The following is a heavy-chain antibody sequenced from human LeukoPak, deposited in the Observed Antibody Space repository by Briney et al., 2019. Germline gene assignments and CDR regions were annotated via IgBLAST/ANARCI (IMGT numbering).Heavy chain of an antibody. D-gene: IGHD5-18*01. V-gene: IGHV4-59*12. J-gene: IGHJ6*03. CDR3: ARAGETAMASYYYYMDV. CDR2: IYYSGST. Sequence: PSETLSLTCTVSSGSISSYYWSWIRQPPGKGLEWIGYIYYSGSTNYNPSLKSRVTISVDTSKNQFSLKLSSVTAADTAVYYCARAGETAMASYYYYMDVWGKGTTVTVSS. CDR1: SGSISSYY.